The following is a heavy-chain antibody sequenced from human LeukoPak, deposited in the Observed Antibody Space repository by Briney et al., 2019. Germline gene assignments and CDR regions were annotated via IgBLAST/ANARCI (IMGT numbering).Heavy chain of an antibody. J-gene: IGHJ4*02. CDR1: GGTFSSYA. V-gene: IGHV1-69*13. D-gene: IGHD4-23*01. CDR3: ARASLGTTVVTHYFDY. CDR2: IIPIFGTA. Sequence: ASVKVSCKASGGTFSSYAISWVRQAPGQGLEWMGGIIPIFGTANYAQKFQGRVTITADESTSTAYMELSSLRSEDTAVYYCARASLGTTVVTHYFDYWGQGTLVTVSS.